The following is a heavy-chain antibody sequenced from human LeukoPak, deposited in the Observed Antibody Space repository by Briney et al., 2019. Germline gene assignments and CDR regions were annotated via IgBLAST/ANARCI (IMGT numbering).Heavy chain of an antibody. Sequence: GGSLRLSCAASRFTFSTYWMHWVRQAPGKGLEWVSAISGSGGSTYYADSVKGRFTISRDNSKNTLYLQMNSLRAEDTAVYYCAKGPTPRPGAFDIWGQGTMVTVSS. J-gene: IGHJ3*02. CDR3: AKGPTPRPGAFDI. CDR1: RFTFSTYW. V-gene: IGHV3-23*01. CDR2: ISGSGGST.